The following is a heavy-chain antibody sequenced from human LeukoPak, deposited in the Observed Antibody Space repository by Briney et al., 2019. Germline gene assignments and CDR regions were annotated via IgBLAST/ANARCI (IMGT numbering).Heavy chain of an antibody. J-gene: IGHJ6*04. CDR2: IYHSGST. D-gene: IGHD2-15*01. V-gene: IGHV4-38-2*02. CDR3: ARDHIVVANYYFYYYGMDV. Sequence: SETLSLTCAVSGYSISSGYYWGWIRQPPGKGLEWIGSIYHSGSTYYNPSLKNRVTISVDTSKNQFSLKLSSVTAADTAVYYCARDHIVVANYYFYYYGMDVWGKGTTVTVSS. CDR1: GYSISSGYY.